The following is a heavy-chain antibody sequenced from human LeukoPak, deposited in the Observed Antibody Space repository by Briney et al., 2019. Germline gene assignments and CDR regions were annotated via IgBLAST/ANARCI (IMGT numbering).Heavy chain of an antibody. CDR2: IKQDGSEK. V-gene: IGHV3-7*01. CDR3: AKADGSSGWYGDY. Sequence: GGSLRLSCAASGFTFSSYWMSWVRQAPGKGLEWVANIKQDGSEKYYVDSVKGRFTISRDNAKNSLYLQMNSLRAEDTAVYYCAKADGSSGWYGDYWGQGTLVTVSS. J-gene: IGHJ4*02. D-gene: IGHD6-19*01. CDR1: GFTFSSYW.